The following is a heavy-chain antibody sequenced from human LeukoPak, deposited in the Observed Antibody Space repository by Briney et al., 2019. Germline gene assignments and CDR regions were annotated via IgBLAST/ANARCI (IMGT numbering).Heavy chain of an antibody. CDR1: GFTFSALY. J-gene: IGHJ4*02. V-gene: IGHV3-11*01. CDR2: ITSAGRAL. CDR3: ATDIVATSGDF. Sequence: PGGSLRLSCAVSGFTFSALYMSWIRQAPGKGREWFSYITSAGRALYYAGSVQGRFTISRDNARNSLYLQMVGLRAEDTAVYYCATDIVATSGDFWGQGTLVTVSS. D-gene: IGHD5-12*01.